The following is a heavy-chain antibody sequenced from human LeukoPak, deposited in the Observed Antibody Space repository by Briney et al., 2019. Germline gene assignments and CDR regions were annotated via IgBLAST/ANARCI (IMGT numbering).Heavy chain of an antibody. V-gene: IGHV3-53*05. CDR2: IYSASST. J-gene: IGHJ4*02. CDR3: ARVYLERLTAGYFDH. D-gene: IGHD2-8*01. Sequence: GGSLRLSCAASGFTVSSNYMSWVRQAPGKGLEWVSVIYSASSTYYADSVKGRFTISRDNSKSTLYLQMNSLRDDDSAAYFCARVYLERLTAGYFDHWGQGTQVTVSP. CDR1: GFTVSSNY.